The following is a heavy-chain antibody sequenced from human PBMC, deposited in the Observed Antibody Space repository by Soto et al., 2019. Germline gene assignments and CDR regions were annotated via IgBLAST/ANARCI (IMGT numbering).Heavy chain of an antibody. J-gene: IGHJ6*02. CDR1: GGTFSSHS. D-gene: IGHD2-2*01. Sequence: VQLVQSGAEVKKPGSSVKVSCEVSGGTFSSHSINWVRQAPGQGPEWMGGIIPIFGTGNYAQKFQGRVTITADESTSTAYMELSSLTSEDTALYYCSTSVYCSTTRCYYYYGLDVWGQGTTVIVSS. CDR2: IIPIFGTG. V-gene: IGHV1-69*01. CDR3: STSVYCSTTRCYYYYGLDV.